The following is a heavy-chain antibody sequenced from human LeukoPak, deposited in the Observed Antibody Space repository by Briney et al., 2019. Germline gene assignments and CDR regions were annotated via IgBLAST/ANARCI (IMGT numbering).Heavy chain of an antibody. V-gene: IGHV1-2*02. D-gene: IGHD2/OR15-2a*01. J-gene: IGHJ4*02. CDR1: GYTFTGYF. CDR3: ARGRSISNVNDPPVDY. Sequence: ASVKVSCKASGYTFTGYFMIWLRQAPGQGLEWMAWINPNTGDTRYLQKFQGRVTVTRDTSISTVYMELNNLRFDDTAVYYCARGRSISNVNDPPVDYWCQGTLVSVSS. CDR2: INPNTGDT.